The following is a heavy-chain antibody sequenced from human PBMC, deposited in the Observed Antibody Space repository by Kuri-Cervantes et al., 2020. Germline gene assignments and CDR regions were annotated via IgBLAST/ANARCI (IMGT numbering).Heavy chain of an antibody. CDR2: ISGSGGSI. CDR1: GFTFSSYA. V-gene: IGHV3-23*01. CDR3: AKMRSGYGDYANAFDI. Sequence: GESLKISCAASGFTFSSYAMSWVRQAPGKGLEWVSAISGSGGSIYYADSVKGRFTISRDNSKNTLYLQMNSLRAEDTAVYYCAKMRSGYGDYANAFDIWGQGTMVTVSS. J-gene: IGHJ3*02. D-gene: IGHD4-17*01.